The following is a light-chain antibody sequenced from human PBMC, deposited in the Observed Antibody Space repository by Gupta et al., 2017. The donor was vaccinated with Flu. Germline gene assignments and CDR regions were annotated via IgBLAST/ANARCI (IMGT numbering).Light chain of an antibody. J-gene: IGKJ1*01. Sequence: DIQMTPSPPSLSASVGDRITITCRASQSITSYLNWYQQKPGKAPKLLIYAASSLESGVPSRFGGSGSGTDFTLTISSLQPEDFASYYCQQSYSTPWTFGQGTKVEIK. V-gene: IGKV1-39*01. CDR2: AAS. CDR3: QQSYSTPWT. CDR1: QSITSY.